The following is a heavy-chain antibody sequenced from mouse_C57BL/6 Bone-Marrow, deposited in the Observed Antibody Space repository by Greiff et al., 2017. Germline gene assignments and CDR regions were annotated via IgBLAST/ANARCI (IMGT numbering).Heavy chain of an antibody. D-gene: IGHD5-5*01. CDR1: GYTFTSYW. CDR2: IYPSDSET. CDR3: ARGGGNYLYAMDY. J-gene: IGHJ4*01. V-gene: IGHV1-61*01. Sequence: VQLQQPGAELVRPGSSVKLSCKASGYTFTSYWMDWVKQRPGQGLEWIGNIYPSDSETHYNQTFKDKATLTVDKSSSTAYMQLSSLTSEDSAVYDCARGGGNYLYAMDYWGQGTSVTVSS.